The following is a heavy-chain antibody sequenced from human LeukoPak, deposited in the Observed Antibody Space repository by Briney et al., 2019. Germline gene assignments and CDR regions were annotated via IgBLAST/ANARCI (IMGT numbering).Heavy chain of an antibody. Sequence: GRSLRLSCAASGFTFDDYAMHWVRQAPGKGLEWVSGISWNSGSIGYADSVKGRFTVSRGNAKNSLYLQMNSLRAEDTALYYCAKDINDYGDYEGLFDYWGQGTLVTVSS. CDR3: AKDINDYGDYEGLFDY. J-gene: IGHJ4*02. V-gene: IGHV3-9*01. CDR1: GFTFDDYA. CDR2: ISWNSGSI. D-gene: IGHD4-17*01.